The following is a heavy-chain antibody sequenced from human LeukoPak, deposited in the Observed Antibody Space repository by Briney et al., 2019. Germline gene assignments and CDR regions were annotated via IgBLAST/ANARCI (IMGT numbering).Heavy chain of an antibody. CDR3: TRDLVGATSDF. CDR1: GFILTTYW. Sequence: GGSLRLSCSASGFILTTYWMHWVRQAPGKGLVWVARINIYGSRTYYADSVKGRFTISRDNAKNTLYLQMHSLRAEDTAVYYCTRDLVGATSDFWGQGTLVTVSS. V-gene: IGHV3-74*01. D-gene: IGHD1-26*01. J-gene: IGHJ4*02. CDR2: INIYGSRT.